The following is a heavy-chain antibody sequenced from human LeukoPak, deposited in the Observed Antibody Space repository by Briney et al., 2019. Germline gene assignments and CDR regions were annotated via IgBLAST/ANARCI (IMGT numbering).Heavy chain of an antibody. CDR3: ARYDFNKFFDY. D-gene: IGHD3-3*01. J-gene: IGHJ4*02. Sequence: SETLSLTCAVSGGSISRGGYSWSWIRQPPGKGLEWIGYIYYSGSTNYNPSLKSRVTMSVDTSKNQFSLKLSSVTAADTAVYYCARYDFNKFFDYWGQGTLVTASS. CDR1: GGSISRGGYS. V-gene: IGHV4-61*08. CDR2: IYYSGST.